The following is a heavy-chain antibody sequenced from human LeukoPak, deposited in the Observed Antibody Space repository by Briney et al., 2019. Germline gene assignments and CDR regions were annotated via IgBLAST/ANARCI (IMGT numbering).Heavy chain of an antibody. CDR3: ARMEDDYDILTGYRY. CDR2: INPSGGST. CDR1: GYTFTSYY. V-gene: IGHV1-46*01. D-gene: IGHD3-9*01. J-gene: IGHJ4*02. Sequence: ASVKVSCEASGYTFTSYYMHWVRQAPGQGLEWVGIINPSGGSTSYAQKFQGRVTMTRDTSTSTVYMELSSLRSEDTAVYYCARMEDDYDILTGYRYWGQGTLVTVSS.